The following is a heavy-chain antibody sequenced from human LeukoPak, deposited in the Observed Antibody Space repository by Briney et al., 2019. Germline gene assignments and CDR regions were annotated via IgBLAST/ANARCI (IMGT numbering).Heavy chain of an antibody. D-gene: IGHD3-3*01. V-gene: IGHV3-7*01. CDR3: ARFTTAAFDI. CDR1: GFTFSSYW. Sequence: GGSLRLSCAASGFTFSSYWMSWVRRAPGKGLEWVANIKQDGSEKYYVDSVKGRFTFSRDNSKNTLYLQMNSLRAEDTAVYYCARFTTAAFDIWGQGTMVTVSS. J-gene: IGHJ3*02. CDR2: IKQDGSEK.